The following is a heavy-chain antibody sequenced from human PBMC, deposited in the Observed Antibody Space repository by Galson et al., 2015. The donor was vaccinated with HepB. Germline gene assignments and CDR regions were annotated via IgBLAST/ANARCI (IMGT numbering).Heavy chain of an antibody. J-gene: IGHJ6*02. CDR3: ARDDDSYYYGMDV. CDR2: ISYDGSNK. V-gene: IGHV3-30*04. Sequence: SLRLSCAASGFTFSSYAMHWVRQAPGKGLEWVAVISYDGSNKYYADSVKGRFTISRDNSKNTLYLQMNSLRAEDTAVYYCARDDDSYYYGMDVWGQGTTVTVSS. CDR1: GFTFSSYA.